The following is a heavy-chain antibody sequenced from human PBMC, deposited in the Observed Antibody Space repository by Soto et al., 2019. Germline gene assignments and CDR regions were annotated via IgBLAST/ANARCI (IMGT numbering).Heavy chain of an antibody. V-gene: IGHV4-30-4*01. CDR1: EGSISIGDYA. CDR3: ARDHPLSGMDV. CDR2: IYYSGST. J-gene: IGHJ6*01. Sequence: SETLSLTCTVSEGSISIGDYAWSWIRQPPGKGLEWIGYIYYSGSTYYNPSLKSRATISVDTSKNQFSLKLSSVTAADTAVYYCARDHPLSGMDVWGRGTTFTVSS.